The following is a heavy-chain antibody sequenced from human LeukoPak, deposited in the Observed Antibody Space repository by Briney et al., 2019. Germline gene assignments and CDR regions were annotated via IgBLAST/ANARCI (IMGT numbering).Heavy chain of an antibody. CDR1: GYTFTDHY. J-gene: IGHJ6*02. Sequence: ASVTVSFKTSGYTFTDHYIHWVQQAPGKGPEWMGRVDPEGGETVYAEKFRGRITIAADTSTDTAYMELTSVRSDDTAVYYCLIDRIDRAFDVWGQGTSVTISS. CDR2: VDPEGGET. CDR3: LIDRIDRAFDV. V-gene: IGHV1-69-2*01.